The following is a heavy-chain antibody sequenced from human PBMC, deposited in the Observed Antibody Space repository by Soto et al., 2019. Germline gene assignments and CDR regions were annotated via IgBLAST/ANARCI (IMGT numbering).Heavy chain of an antibody. D-gene: IGHD2-15*01. V-gene: IGHV4-59*01. CDR1: GGSISSYY. CDR2: IYYSGNT. CDR3: ARGDYCSGGSFPLTLGTDAFDI. J-gene: IGHJ3*02. Sequence: SETLSLTCTVSGGSISSYYWSWIRQPPGKGLEWIWYIYYSGNTNYNPSLKSRVTISVDTSKNQFSLKLSSVTAADTAVYYCARGDYCSGGSFPLTLGTDAFDIWGQGTMVTVSS.